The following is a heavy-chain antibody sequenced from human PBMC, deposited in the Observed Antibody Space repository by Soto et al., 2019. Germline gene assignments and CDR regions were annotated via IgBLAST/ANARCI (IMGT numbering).Heavy chain of an antibody. CDR2: ISAYNGNT. D-gene: IGHD1-7*01. J-gene: IGHJ6*03. CDR3: ARDQTLPGGTGTTGYMDV. Sequence: ASVKVSCKASGYTFTSYGISWVRQAPGQGLEWMGWISAYNGNTNYAQKLQGRVTMTTDTSTSTAYMELRSLRSDDTAVYYCARDQTLPGGTGTTGYMDVWGKGTTVTVSS. V-gene: IGHV1-18*01. CDR1: GYTFTSYG.